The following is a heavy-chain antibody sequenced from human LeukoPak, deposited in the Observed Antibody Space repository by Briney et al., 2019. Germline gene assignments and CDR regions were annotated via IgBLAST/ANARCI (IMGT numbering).Heavy chain of an antibody. CDR1: GGSISSGGYY. V-gene: IGHV4-31*03. D-gene: IGHD3-16*01. CDR2: IYYSGST. J-gene: IGHJ4*02. Sequence: SETLSLTCTVSGGSISSGGYYWSWIRLHPGKGLEWIGYIYYSGSTYYNPSLKSRVTISVDTSKNQFSLRLSSVTAADTAVYYCARDLSGDDPGSFGYWGQGTLVTVSS. CDR3: ARDLSGDDPGSFGY.